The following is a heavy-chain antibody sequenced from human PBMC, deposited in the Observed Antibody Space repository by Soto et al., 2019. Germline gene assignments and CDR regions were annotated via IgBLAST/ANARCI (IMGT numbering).Heavy chain of an antibody. Sequence: QVQMQESGPGLVKPSGTLSLTCTVPGDSMTRSVWWTWVRQPPGKGLEWIGEVFHTGNTNYNPSLKSRVTMSVDKSTNEFSLKVTSVTAADTAIYYCARKAWVRFDYWGQGALVTVSS. CDR2: VFHTGNT. V-gene: IGHV4-4*02. J-gene: IGHJ4*02. CDR3: ARKAWVRFDY. CDR1: GDSMTRSVW. D-gene: IGHD7-27*01.